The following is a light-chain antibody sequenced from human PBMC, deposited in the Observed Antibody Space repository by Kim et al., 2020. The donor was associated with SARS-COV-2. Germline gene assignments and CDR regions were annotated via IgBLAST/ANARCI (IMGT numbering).Light chain of an antibody. Sequence: DIQMTQSPSSLSASVRDTVIITCRANQSISTYLNWYQQEPGRAPKLLIFAASHLQSGVPSRFSASRSGAEFTLTISSLQPEDFATYYCQQTYNTPYTFGQGTKVDIK. CDR3: QQTYNTPYT. CDR2: AAS. J-gene: IGKJ2*01. CDR1: QSISTY. V-gene: IGKV1-39*01.